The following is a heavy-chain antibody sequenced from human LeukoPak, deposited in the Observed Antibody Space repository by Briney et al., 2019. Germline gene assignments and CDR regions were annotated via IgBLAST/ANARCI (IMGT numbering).Heavy chain of an antibody. CDR1: GGSFSGYY. J-gene: IGHJ3*02. CDR3: ARDHTPGIFGVVITYAFDI. D-gene: IGHD3-3*01. Sequence: PSETLSLTCAVYGGSFSGYYWTWIRQSPGKGLEWIGRIYTSGSTNYNPSLKSRVTMSVDTSKNQFSLKLSSVTAADTAVYYCARDHTPGIFGVVITYAFDIWGQGTVVTVSS. V-gene: IGHV4-59*10. CDR2: IYTSGST.